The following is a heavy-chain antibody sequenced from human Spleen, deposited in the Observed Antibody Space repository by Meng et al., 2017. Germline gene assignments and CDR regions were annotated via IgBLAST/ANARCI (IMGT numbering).Heavy chain of an antibody. CDR2: INPNSGGT. J-gene: IGHJ4*02. V-gene: IGHV1-2*02. D-gene: IGHD6-13*01. Sequence: ASVKVSCKASGYTFTGYYMHWVRQAPGQGLEWMGWINPNSGGTNYAQKFQGRVTMTRDTSISTAYMGLSGLRSDDTAMYYCARDEDISAAGKLFGDYWGQGTLVTVSS. CDR1: GYTFTGYY. CDR3: ARDEDISAAGKLFGDY.